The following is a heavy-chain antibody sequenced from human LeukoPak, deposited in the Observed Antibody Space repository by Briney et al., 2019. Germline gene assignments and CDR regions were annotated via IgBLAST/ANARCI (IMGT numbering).Heavy chain of an antibody. Sequence: PSETLSLTCTVSGGSISSYYWNWIRQPPGKGLEWIGYIYYSGSTNYNPSLKSRVTISVDTSKNQFSLKLSSVTAADTAVYYCARELVATVVTPDAFDIWGQGAMVTVSS. CDR2: IYYSGST. J-gene: IGHJ3*02. V-gene: IGHV4-59*01. CDR3: ARELVATVVTPDAFDI. D-gene: IGHD4-23*01. CDR1: GGSISSYY.